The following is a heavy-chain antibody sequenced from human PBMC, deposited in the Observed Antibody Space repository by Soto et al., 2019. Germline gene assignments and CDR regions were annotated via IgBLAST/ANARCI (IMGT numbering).Heavy chain of an antibody. CDR1: GFTFGTYW. Sequence: GGSLRLSCAASGFTFGTYWMHWVRQAPGKGLVWVSRVNTDGSSANYADLVKGRLTISRDNAKNTLYLQMNSLRVEDTAVYYCARGGAWAAAGRYAYYYYMDVWGKGTTVTVSS. CDR2: VNTDGSSA. CDR3: ARGGAWAAAGRYAYYYYMDV. D-gene: IGHD6-13*01. V-gene: IGHV3-74*01. J-gene: IGHJ6*03.